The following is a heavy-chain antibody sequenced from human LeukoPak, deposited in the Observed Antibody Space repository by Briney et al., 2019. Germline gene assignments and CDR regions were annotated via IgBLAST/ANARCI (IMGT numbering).Heavy chain of an antibody. CDR1: GYTFTSYD. CDR3: ARGVVDILTGYYYMDV. V-gene: IGHV1-8*01. Sequence: ASVNVSCKASGYTFTSYDINWVRQATGQGLEWMGWMNPNSGNTGYAQKFQGRVTMTRNTSISTAYMELSSLRSEDTAVYYCARGVVDILTGYYYMDVWGQGTTVTVSS. D-gene: IGHD3-9*01. J-gene: IGHJ6*02. CDR2: MNPNSGNT.